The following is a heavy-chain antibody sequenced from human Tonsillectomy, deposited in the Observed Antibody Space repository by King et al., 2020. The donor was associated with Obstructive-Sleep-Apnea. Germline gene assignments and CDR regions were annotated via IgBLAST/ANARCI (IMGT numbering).Heavy chain of an antibody. CDR3: ARSPGYGYNPED. CDR2: FYYSGST. V-gene: IGHV4-59*08. D-gene: IGHD5-24*01. Sequence: VQLQESGPGLVKPSETLSLTCTVSGGSISTYYWSWLRQPPGKGLEWIGYFYYSGSTNYNPSLKSRVTISVDTSKNQFSLKLSSVTAADTAVYYCARSPGYGYNPEDWGQGTLVTVSS. CDR1: GGSISTYY. J-gene: IGHJ4*02.